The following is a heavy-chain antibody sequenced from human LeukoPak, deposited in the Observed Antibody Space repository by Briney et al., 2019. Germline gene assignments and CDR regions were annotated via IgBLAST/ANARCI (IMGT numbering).Heavy chain of an antibody. D-gene: IGHD3-3*01. J-gene: IGHJ4*02. CDR3: AKSGVVIN. CDR2: ISGSGVT. V-gene: IGHV3-23*01. Sequence: GGSLRLSCAASGFTFSSYWMHWVRQVTGKGLEWVSGISGSGVTDYADSVKGRFTISRDNSKNTLYLQMNSLKAEDTAVYYCAKSGVVINWGQGTLVTVSS. CDR1: GFTFSSYW.